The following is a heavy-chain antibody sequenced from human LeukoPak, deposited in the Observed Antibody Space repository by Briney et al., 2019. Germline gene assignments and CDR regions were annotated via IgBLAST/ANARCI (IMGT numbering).Heavy chain of an antibody. D-gene: IGHD2-15*01. J-gene: IGHJ4*02. CDR3: ARDRYCSGGSCYSPFDY. CDR1: GFSFSAYS. CDR2: VSREGSAT. V-gene: IGHV3-74*01. Sequence: GGSLRLSCVASGFSFSAYSMHWVRQSPGKGLVWVSGVSREGSATTYVDSVKGRFTISRDNAKNTLFLQMNSLRAEDTAVYYCARDRYCSGGSCYSPFDYWGQGTLVTVFS.